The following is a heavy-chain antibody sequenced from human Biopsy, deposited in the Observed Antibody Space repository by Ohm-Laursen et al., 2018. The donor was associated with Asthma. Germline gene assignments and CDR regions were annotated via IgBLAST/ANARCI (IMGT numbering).Heavy chain of an antibody. J-gene: IGHJ6*02. V-gene: IGHV1-69*01. CDR1: GGTFRTYA. CDR3: ARVDAIMISGDFYFYSGFDL. D-gene: IGHD3-16*01. Sequence: SSVKASCKASGGTFRTYAFNWVRQAPGQGLEWMGGIIPMYGVPKVTQNFQGKVTITAEEPTSTAYVEMSSLRSEDTAVYYCARVDAIMISGDFYFYSGFDLWGQGTTVRVSS. CDR2: IIPMYGVP.